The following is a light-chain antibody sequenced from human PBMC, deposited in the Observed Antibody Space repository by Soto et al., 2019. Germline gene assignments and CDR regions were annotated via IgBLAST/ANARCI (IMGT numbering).Light chain of an antibody. Sequence: EIVLTQTRGKLCLSGGERTTRCCRASQSVSNNYLAWYQQKPGQAPRLLIYGASNRATGIPDRFSGSGSGTDFTLTISRLEPEDFAVYYCQQYGSSGKFGQGTKVDI. V-gene: IGKV3-20*01. CDR2: GAS. J-gene: IGKJ1*01. CDR3: QQYGSSGK. CDR1: QSVSNNY.